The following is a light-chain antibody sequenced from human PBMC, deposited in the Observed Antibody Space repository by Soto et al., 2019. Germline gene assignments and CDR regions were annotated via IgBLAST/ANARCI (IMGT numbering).Light chain of an antibody. J-gene: IGKJ5*01. CDR2: KAS. V-gene: IGKV1-5*03. CDR1: QTISSW. CDR3: QKYGSPPIT. Sequence: DIQMTQSPSTLSGSVGDRVTITCRASQTISSWLAWYQQKPGKAPKLLIYKASTLKSGVPSRFSGSGSGTDFTLTISRLEPEDFAVYYCQKYGSPPITFGQGTRLEIK.